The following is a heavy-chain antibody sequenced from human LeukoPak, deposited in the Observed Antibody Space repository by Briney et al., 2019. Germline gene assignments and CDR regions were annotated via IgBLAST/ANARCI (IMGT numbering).Heavy chain of an antibody. CDR2: INPNSGGT. Sequence: ASVKVSCKASGYTFTGYYMHSLRQAPGHGLEWMGWINPNSGGTNYAQKVQGWVTMTRDTSIGTAYMELSRLRSDDTAVYYCARGGITGTTRGPTRLNDAFDIWGQGTMVTVSS. CDR1: GYTFTGYY. J-gene: IGHJ3*02. V-gene: IGHV1-2*04. D-gene: IGHD1-20*01. CDR3: ARGGITGTTRGPTRLNDAFDI.